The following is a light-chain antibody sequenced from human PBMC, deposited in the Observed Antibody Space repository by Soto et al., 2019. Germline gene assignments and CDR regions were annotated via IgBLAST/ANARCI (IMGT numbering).Light chain of an antibody. J-gene: IGKJ4*01. CDR1: QSVSRY. CDR3: QDRSDWPST. V-gene: IGKV3-11*01. Sequence: EIVLTQSPATLSWSPGERATLSCRASQSVSRYLAWYQQKPGQAPRLLIYDASNRATGIPARFSGSGSGTDFTLTISSLGPEDFAVYYCQDRSDWPSTFGGGTKVQIK. CDR2: DAS.